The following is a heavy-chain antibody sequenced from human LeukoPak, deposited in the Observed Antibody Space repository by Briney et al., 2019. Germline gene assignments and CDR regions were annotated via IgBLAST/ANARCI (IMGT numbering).Heavy chain of an antibody. CDR1: GGSISSYY. CDR2: IYYSGST. Sequence: SETLSLTCTVSGGSISSYYWSWIRQPPGKGLEWIGYIYYSGSTNYNPSLKSRVTISVDTSKNQFSLKLSSVTAADTAVYYCARQGGFSHDSSGYYYSDAFDIWGQGTMVTVSS. CDR3: ARQGGFSHDSSGYYYSDAFDI. V-gene: IGHV4-59*08. J-gene: IGHJ3*02. D-gene: IGHD3-22*01.